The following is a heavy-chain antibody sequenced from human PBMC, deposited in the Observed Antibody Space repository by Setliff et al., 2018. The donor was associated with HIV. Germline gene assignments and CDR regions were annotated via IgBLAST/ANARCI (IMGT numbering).Heavy chain of an antibody. CDR3: AAVPWGHSSLIIDH. Sequence: PGGSLRLSCAASGLIFSSYEMNWVRQAPGKGLEWISFIGGHGSIIHYADSVKGRFTISRDNAKNSVYLQMHSLRAEDTAVYYCAAVPWGHSSLIIDHWGQGTPVTVSS. CDR1: GLIFSSYE. J-gene: IGHJ4*02. CDR2: IGGHGSII. D-gene: IGHD3-16*01. V-gene: IGHV3-48*03.